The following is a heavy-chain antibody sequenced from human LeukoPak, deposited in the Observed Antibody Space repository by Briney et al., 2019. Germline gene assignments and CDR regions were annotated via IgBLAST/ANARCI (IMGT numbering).Heavy chain of an antibody. CDR1: GGSISSGGYS. CDR3: ARGAPWDPPDY. J-gene: IGHJ4*02. D-gene: IGHD1-26*01. V-gene: IGHV4-30-2*01. CDR2: IYHSGST. Sequence: PSETLSLTCAVSGGSISSGGYSWSWIRQPTGKGLEWIGYIYHSGSTYYNPSLKSRVTISVDRSKNQFSLKLSSVTAADTAVYYCARGAPWDPPDYWGQGTLVTVSS.